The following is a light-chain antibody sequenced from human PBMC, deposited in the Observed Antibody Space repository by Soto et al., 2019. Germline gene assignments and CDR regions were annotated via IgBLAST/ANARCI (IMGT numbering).Light chain of an antibody. CDR3: SSYTSSSTLDVV. J-gene: IGLJ2*01. V-gene: IGLV2-14*01. CDR1: SSDVGGYKY. CDR2: EVS. Sequence: QSVLTQPASVSGSPGQSITISCTGTSSDVGGYKYVSWYQQHPGKAPKLMIYEVSNRPSGVSNRFSGSKSGNTASLTISGLQAEDEADYYCSSYTSSSTLDVVFGGGTKLTVL.